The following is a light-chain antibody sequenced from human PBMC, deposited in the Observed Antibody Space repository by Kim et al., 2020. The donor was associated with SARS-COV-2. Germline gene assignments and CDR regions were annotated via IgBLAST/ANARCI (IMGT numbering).Light chain of an antibody. CDR1: NLGYKL. Sequence: VSPGQTASITCSGYNLGYKLACWYQQKPGQSPVLVIYQDSKRPSGIPDRFSGSNSGNTATLTISGTQAMDEADYYCQAWDSSTGVFGGGTQLTVL. CDR2: QDS. V-gene: IGLV3-1*01. J-gene: IGLJ3*02. CDR3: QAWDSSTGV.